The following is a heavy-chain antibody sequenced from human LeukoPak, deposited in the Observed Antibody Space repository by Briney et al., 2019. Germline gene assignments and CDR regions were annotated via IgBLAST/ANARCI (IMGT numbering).Heavy chain of an antibody. Sequence: PGGSLRLSCAASGFTFSSYAMSWVSQAPGKGLELVSAISGSGGSTYYADTVKGRFTISRDNSKNTLYLQMNSLRAEDTAVYYCAKDSQVRGVWFDPWGQGTLVTVSS. D-gene: IGHD3-10*01. CDR2: ISGSGGST. V-gene: IGHV3-23*01. CDR3: AKDSQVRGVWFDP. J-gene: IGHJ5*02. CDR1: GFTFSSYA.